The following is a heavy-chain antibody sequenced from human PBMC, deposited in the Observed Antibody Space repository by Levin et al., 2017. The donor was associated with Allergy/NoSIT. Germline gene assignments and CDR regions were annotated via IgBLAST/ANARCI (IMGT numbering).Heavy chain of an antibody. Sequence: GESLKISCKASGYTFTSYDINWVRQATGQGLEWMGWMNPNSGNTGYAQKFQGRVTMTRNTSISTAYMELSSLRSEDTAVYYCARVHSSSWLRTDYGMDVWGQGTTVTVSS. CDR1: GYTFTSYD. J-gene: IGHJ6*02. CDR3: ARVHSSSWLRTDYGMDV. D-gene: IGHD6-13*01. CDR2: MNPNSGNT. V-gene: IGHV1-8*01.